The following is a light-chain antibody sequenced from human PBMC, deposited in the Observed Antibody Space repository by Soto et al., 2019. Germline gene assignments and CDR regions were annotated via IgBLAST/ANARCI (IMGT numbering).Light chain of an antibody. J-gene: IGKJ1*01. CDR3: QQYDKWPPGWT. CDR2: GAS. V-gene: IGKV3-15*01. Sequence: EIVMTQSPATLSVSPGERATLSCRASQSVSTNLAWFQQKPGQAPRLLIYGASSRATGSPARFSGSGSGTEFTLTISSLQSEDFAVYYCQQYDKWPPGWTFGQGTKV. CDR1: QSVSTN.